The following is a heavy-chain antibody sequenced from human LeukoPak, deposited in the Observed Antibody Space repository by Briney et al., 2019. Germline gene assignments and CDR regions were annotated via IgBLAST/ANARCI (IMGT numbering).Heavy chain of an antibody. CDR1: GYTLTELS. CDR2: FDPEDGET. V-gene: IGHV1-24*01. CDR3: ARAVAGTSGYFQH. Sequence: ASVKVSCKVSGYTLTELSMHWVRQAPGKGPEWMGGFDPEDGETIYAQKFQGRVTMTEDTSTDTAYMELSSLRSDDTAVYYCARAVAGTSGYFQHWGQGTLVTVSS. D-gene: IGHD6-19*01. J-gene: IGHJ1*01.